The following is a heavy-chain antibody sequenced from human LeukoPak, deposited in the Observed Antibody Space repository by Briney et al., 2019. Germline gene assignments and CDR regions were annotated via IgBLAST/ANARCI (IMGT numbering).Heavy chain of an antibody. CDR2: IIPILGIA. J-gene: IGHJ3*02. CDR3: ARDREDDYGDYGAFDI. CDR1: GGTFSSYA. Sequence: ASVKVSCKASGGTFSSYAISWVRQAPGQGLEWMGRIIPILGIANYAQKFQGRVTITADKSTSTAYMELSSLRSEDTAVYYCARDREDDYGDYGAFDIWGQGTMVTVSS. V-gene: IGHV1-69*04. D-gene: IGHD4-17*01.